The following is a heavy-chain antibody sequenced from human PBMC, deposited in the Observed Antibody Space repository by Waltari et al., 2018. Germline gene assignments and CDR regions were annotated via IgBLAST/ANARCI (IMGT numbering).Heavy chain of an antibody. CDR2: IYSSGST. Sequence: QVQLQESGPGLVKPSETLSLTCTVSGGSISSYYWSWIRQPPGKGLEVIGYIYSSGSTNYTPSLKSRVTISVDTSKNQFSLKLSSVTAADTAVYYCARGDWGPGVDLWYWGQGTLVTVSS. CDR1: GGSISSYY. CDR3: ARGDWGPGVDLWY. D-gene: IGHD7-27*01. V-gene: IGHV4-59*01. J-gene: IGHJ4*02.